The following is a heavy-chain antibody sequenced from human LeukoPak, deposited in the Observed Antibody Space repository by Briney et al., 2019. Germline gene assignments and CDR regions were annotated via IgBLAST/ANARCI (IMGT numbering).Heavy chain of an antibody. J-gene: IGHJ4*02. V-gene: IGHV4-59*12. CDR1: GGSISSYY. Sequence: SETLSLTCTVSGGSISSYYWSWIRQSPEKGLEWIGYIHYSGSTNYNPSLKSRVTISVDTSKNQFSLKLSSVTAEDTAVYYCAGGRTDIVVVPATLRNYYFDYWGQGTLVAVSS. D-gene: IGHD2-2*01. CDR2: IHYSGST. CDR3: AGGRTDIVVVPATLRNYYFDY.